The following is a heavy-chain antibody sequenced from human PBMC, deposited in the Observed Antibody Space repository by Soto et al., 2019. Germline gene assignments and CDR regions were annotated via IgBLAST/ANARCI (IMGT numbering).Heavy chain of an antibody. CDR3: ARYRDFGDYGYFDS. V-gene: IGHV4-61*01. CDR2: IYHSATT. CDR1: GSSVSGGIYY. J-gene: IGHJ4*02. Sequence: QVQLRESGPGLVKPSETLSLTCTVSGSSVSGGIYYWTWIRQPPGKGLEWIGYIYHSATTNYNASPRSRVTISVDTSQNEFSPRVTSVTAAGTAVYYCARYRDFGDYGYFDSWGQGTLVTVSS. D-gene: IGHD4-17*01.